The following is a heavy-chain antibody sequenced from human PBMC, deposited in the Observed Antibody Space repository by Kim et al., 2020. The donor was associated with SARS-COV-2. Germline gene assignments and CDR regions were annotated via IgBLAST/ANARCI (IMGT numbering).Heavy chain of an antibody. J-gene: IGHJ5*02. V-gene: IGHV4-39*01. D-gene: IGHD6-19*01. CDR3: ARRGKSSGGTPVSFWFDP. CDR2: IYYSGST. Sequence: SETLSLTCTVSGGSISSSSYYWGWIRQPPGKGLEWIGSIYYSGSTYYNPSLKSRVTISVDTSKNQFSLKLSSVTAADTAVYYCARRGKSSGGTPVSFWFDPWGQGTLVTVSS. CDR1: GGSISSSSYY.